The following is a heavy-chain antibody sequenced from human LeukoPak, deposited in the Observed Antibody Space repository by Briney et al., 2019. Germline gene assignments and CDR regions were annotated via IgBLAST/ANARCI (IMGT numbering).Heavy chain of an antibody. J-gene: IGHJ3*02. Sequence: GGSLRLSCAASGFTFSSSDMRWVRQAPGRRPEWVSAIGTAGDPYYPDSVEGRFTISREDAENSLYLQMNNLRAGDTAVYYCTRGPRNRNVFDIWGQGTMVTVSS. CDR1: GFTFSSSD. V-gene: IGHV3-13*05. CDR3: TRGPRNRNVFDI. D-gene: IGHD2/OR15-2a*01. CDR2: IGTAGDP.